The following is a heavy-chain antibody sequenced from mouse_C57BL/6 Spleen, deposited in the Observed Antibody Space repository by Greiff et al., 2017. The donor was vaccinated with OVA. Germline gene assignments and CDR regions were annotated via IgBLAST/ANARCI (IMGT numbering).Heavy chain of an antibody. CDR1: GYAFSSSW. Sequence: QVQLQQSGPELVKPGASVKISCKASGYAFSSSWMNWVKQRPGKGLEWIGRIYPGDGDTNYNGKFKGKATLTADKSSSTAYMQLSSLTSEDSALYFCVYDYDGGFAYWGQGTLVTVSA. J-gene: IGHJ3*01. CDR2: IYPGDGDT. D-gene: IGHD2-4*01. V-gene: IGHV1-82*01. CDR3: VYDYDGGFAY.